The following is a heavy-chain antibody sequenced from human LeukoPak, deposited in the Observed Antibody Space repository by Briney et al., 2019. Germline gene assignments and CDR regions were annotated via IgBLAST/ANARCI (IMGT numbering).Heavy chain of an antibody. CDR1: AFTFSSYS. J-gene: IGHJ4*02. V-gene: IGHV3-21*01. D-gene: IGHD3-10*01. Sequence: PGGSLRLSCAASAFTFSSYSMNWVRQAPGKGLEWVSSISSSSSYIYYADSVKGRFTISRDNAKNSLYLQMNSLRAEDTAVYYCARDLRAYYYGSGSYPPVGFDYWGQGTLVTVSS. CDR2: ISSSSSYI. CDR3: ARDLRAYYYGSGSYPPVGFDY.